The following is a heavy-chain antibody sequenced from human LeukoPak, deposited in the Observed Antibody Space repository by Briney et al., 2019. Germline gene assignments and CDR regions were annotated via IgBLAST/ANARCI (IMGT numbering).Heavy chain of an antibody. CDR2: INHSGST. J-gene: IGHJ4*02. CDR1: GGSFSGYY. CDR3: ARLRRGSIAARGYFDY. D-gene: IGHD6-6*01. V-gene: IGHV4-34*01. Sequence: SETLSLTCAVYGGSFSGYYWSWIRQPPGKGLEWTAEINHSGSTNYNPSLKSRVTISVDTSKSQFSLKLSSVTAADTAVYYCARLRRGSIAARGYFDYWGQGTLVAVSS.